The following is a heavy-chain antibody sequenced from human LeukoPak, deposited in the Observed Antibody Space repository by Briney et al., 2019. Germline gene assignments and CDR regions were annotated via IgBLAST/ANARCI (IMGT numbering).Heavy chain of an antibody. D-gene: IGHD5-18*01. J-gene: IGHJ5*02. CDR2: IYYSGST. Sequence: PSETLSLTCTVSGGSISSYYWSWIRQPPGKGLEWIGYIYYSGSTNYNPSLKSRVTISVDTSKNQFSLKLSSVTAADTAVYYCARGALTYSYVPFDPWGQGTLVTVSS. V-gene: IGHV4-59*12. CDR3: ARGALTYSYVPFDP. CDR1: GGSISSYY.